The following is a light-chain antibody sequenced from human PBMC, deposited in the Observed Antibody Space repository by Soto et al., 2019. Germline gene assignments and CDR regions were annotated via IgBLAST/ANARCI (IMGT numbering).Light chain of an antibody. CDR2: GAS. CDR1: QSVSSSY. J-gene: IGKJ1*01. Sequence: EIVLTQSPGTLSLSPGERATLSCRASQSVSSSYLAWYQQKPGQAPRLLLYGASSRATGIPDRFSGSGSGPYFTLTISRLERYYFAGYYCHQYCSSPLTCGQGTRVELK. V-gene: IGKV3-20*01. CDR3: HQYCSSPLT.